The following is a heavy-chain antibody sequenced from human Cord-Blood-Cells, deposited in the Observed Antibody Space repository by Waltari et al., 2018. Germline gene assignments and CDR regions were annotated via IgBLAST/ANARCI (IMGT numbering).Heavy chain of an antibody. CDR1: GGSFSGYY. Sequence: QVQLQQWGAGLLKPSETLSLTCAVYGGSFSGYYWSWIRQPPGKGLEWIGEINHSGSTNYNPSLKSRVTISVDTSKNQFSLKLSSVTAADTAVYYCARGEETVDSSGYYYFDYWGQGTLVTVSS. CDR3: ARGEETVDSSGYYYFDY. V-gene: IGHV4-34*01. J-gene: IGHJ4*02. D-gene: IGHD3-22*01. CDR2: INHSGST.